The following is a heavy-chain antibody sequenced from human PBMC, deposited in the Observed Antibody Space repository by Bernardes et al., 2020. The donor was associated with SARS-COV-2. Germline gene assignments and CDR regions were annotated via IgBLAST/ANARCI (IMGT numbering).Heavy chain of an antibody. CDR3: ARRQWLAQDTFDY. Sequence: ASVKVSCKASGYTFTGYYMHWVRQAPGQGLEWMGWINPNSGGTNYAQKFQGRVTMTRDTSISTAYMELSRLRSDDTAVYYCARRQWLAQDTFDYWGQGTLVTVSS. CDR2: INPNSGGT. V-gene: IGHV1-2*02. J-gene: IGHJ4*02. D-gene: IGHD6-19*01. CDR1: GYTFTGYY.